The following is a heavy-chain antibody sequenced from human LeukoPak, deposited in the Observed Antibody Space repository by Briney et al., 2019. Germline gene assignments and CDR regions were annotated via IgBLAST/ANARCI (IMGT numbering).Heavy chain of an antibody. V-gene: IGHV4-34*01. CDR3: ARGSILSYYDYVWGSYRYAYDY. J-gene: IGHJ4*02. CDR2: INHSGST. Sequence: SGTLSLTCAVYGGSFSGYYWSWIRQPPGKGLEWIGEINHSGSTNYNPSLKSRVTISVDTSKNQLSLKLSSVTAADTAVYYCARGSILSYYDYVWGSYRYAYDYWGQGTLVTVSS. CDR1: GGSFSGYY. D-gene: IGHD3-16*02.